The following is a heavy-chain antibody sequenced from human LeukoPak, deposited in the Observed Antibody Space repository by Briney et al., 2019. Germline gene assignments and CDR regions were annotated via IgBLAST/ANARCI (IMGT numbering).Heavy chain of an antibody. V-gene: IGHV4-59*08. CDR2: IHNSGRT. J-gene: IGHJ4*02. CDR1: GGSVSSYY. D-gene: IGHD1-14*01. CDR3: ARHGTISSEGYFDY. Sequence: PSETLSLTCSVSGGSVSSYYWSWIRQSPGKGLEWIGYIHNSGRTNYNPSLKSRVTGFVDTSKNQVSLRLSSVTAADTAVYYCARHGTISSEGYFDYWGQGALVTVSS.